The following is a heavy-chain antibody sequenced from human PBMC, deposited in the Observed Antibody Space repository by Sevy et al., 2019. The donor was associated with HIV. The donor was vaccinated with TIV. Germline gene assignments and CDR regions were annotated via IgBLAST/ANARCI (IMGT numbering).Heavy chain of an antibody. J-gene: IGHJ4*02. V-gene: IGHV3-13*01. CDR1: GFTFSGSD. D-gene: IGHD2-21*01. Sequence: GGSLRLSCAASGFTFSGSDMHWVRQVKGKGLEWISSIGTLADTFYADSVKGRFTISRDNAQSSLYLHMSSLKVGDTALYFCVRGLQTHCDRTACPLDYWGQGTLVTVSS. CDR2: IGTLADT. CDR3: VRGLQTHCDRTACPLDY.